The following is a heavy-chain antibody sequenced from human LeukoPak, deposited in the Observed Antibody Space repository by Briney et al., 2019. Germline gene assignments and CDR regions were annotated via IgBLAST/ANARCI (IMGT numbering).Heavy chain of an antibody. CDR1: GYTFTGYY. D-gene: IGHD2-2*01. J-gene: IGHJ5*02. CDR3: ARDNLFLGYCSSTSCSNWFDP. CDR2: INPNSGGT. Sequence: ASVKVSRKASGYTFTGYYMHWVRQAPGQGLEWMGWINPNSGGTNYAQKFQGRVTMTRDTSISTAYMELSRLRSDDTAVYYCARDNLFLGYCSSTSCSNWFDPWGQGTLVTVSS. V-gene: IGHV1-2*02.